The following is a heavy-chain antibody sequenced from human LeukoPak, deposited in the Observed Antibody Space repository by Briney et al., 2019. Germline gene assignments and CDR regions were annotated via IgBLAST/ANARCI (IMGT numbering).Heavy chain of an antibody. CDR1: GGSISSYY. Sequence: PSETLSLTCTVSGGSISSYYWSWIRQPPGKGLEWIGYIYYSGSTNYNPSLKSRVTISVDTSKNQFSLKLSSVTAADTAVYYCARYTDYYDSSGYLWIFDYWGQGTLVTVSS. CDR2: IYYSGST. V-gene: IGHV4-59*01. J-gene: IGHJ4*02. D-gene: IGHD3-22*01. CDR3: ARYTDYYDSSGYLWIFDY.